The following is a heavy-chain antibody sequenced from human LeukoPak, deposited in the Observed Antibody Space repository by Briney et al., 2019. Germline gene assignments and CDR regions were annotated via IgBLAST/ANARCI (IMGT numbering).Heavy chain of an antibody. D-gene: IGHD3-22*01. V-gene: IGHV4-34*01. Sequence: SETLSLTCAVYGGSFSGYYWSWIRQPPGKGLEWIGEINHSGSTNYNPSLKSRVTISVDTSKNQFSLKLSSVTAADTAVYYCARDGRYDSSGYYYPDAFDIWGQGTMVTVSS. CDR3: ARDGRYDSSGYYYPDAFDI. CDR2: INHSGST. J-gene: IGHJ3*02. CDR1: GGSFSGYY.